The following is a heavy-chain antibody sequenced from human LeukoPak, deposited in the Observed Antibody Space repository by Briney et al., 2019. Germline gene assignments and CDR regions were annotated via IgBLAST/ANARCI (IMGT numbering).Heavy chain of an antibody. CDR1: GYSISSGYY. CDR2: IYHSGST. D-gene: IGHD6-19*01. V-gene: IGHV4-38-2*02. CDR3: ASGGAVADGAFDY. J-gene: IGHJ4*02. Sequence: PSETLSLTCTVSGYSISSGYYWGWIRQPPGKGLEWIGSIYHSGSTYYNPSFKSRVTMSVDTSKNQFSLKLSSVTAADTAVYYCASGGAVADGAFDYWGQGTLVTVSS.